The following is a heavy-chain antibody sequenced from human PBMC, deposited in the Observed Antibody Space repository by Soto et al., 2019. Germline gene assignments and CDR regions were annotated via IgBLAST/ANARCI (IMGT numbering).Heavy chain of an antibody. CDR2: INKDMTFT. Sequence: EVQLVESGGGLVQPGGSLRLSCAASGFTFSLFWMHWVRQVPGKGLVWVSRINKDMTFTNYADFVQGRFTISRDNVKNTLYLQMSSLGAEDTALYYCAASLSGDPYPLDYWGQGALVTVSS. D-gene: IGHD7-27*01. CDR1: GFTFSLFW. V-gene: IGHV3-74*01. CDR3: AASLSGDPYPLDY. J-gene: IGHJ4*02.